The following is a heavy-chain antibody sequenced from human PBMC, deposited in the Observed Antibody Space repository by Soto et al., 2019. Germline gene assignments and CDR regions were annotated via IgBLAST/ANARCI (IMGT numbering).Heavy chain of an antibody. Sequence: EVQLVESGGGLVKPGGSLRLSCAASGFTFSSYSMNWVRQAPGKGLEWVSSISSSSSDIYYADSVKGRFTISRDNAKNSLYLQMNSLRAEDTAVYYCATGEYYYDSSGYYYCWGQGTLVTVSS. V-gene: IGHV3-21*01. J-gene: IGHJ4*02. CDR1: GFTFSSYS. CDR3: ATGEYYYDSSGYYYC. CDR2: ISSSSSDI. D-gene: IGHD3-22*01.